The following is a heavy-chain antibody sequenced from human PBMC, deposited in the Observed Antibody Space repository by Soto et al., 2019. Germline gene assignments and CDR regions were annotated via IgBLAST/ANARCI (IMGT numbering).Heavy chain of an antibody. Sequence: SETLSLTCGVSGDTISTGGYPWAWNRQPPGKALEWIGHTYHSGNPYYNPSLKSRVIISVDMSKNQFSLKLSSVTAADTAVYYCARDSVYYGDYELNYFDYWGQGTLVTVSS. V-gene: IGHV4-30-2*01. J-gene: IGHJ4*02. CDR2: TYHSGNP. CDR1: GDTISTGGYP. CDR3: ARDSVYYGDYELNYFDY. D-gene: IGHD4-17*01.